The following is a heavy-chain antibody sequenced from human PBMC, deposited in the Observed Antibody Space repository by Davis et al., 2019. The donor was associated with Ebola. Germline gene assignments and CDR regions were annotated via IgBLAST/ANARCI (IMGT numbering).Heavy chain of an antibody. Sequence: PGGSLRLSCAASGFTFSRYTMNWVRQAPGKGLEWASSISSSSSYIYYADSVKGRFTISRDNAKNSLYLQMNSLRAEDTAVYYCAREADYYDSSGYSHYFDYWGQGTLVTVSS. CDR2: ISSSSSYI. V-gene: IGHV3-21*01. J-gene: IGHJ4*02. CDR3: AREADYYDSSGYSHYFDY. D-gene: IGHD3-22*01. CDR1: GFTFSRYT.